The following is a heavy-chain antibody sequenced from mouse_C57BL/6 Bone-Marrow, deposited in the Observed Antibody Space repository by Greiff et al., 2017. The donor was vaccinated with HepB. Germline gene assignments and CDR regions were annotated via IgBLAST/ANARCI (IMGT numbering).Heavy chain of an antibody. CDR2: IHPNSGST. D-gene: IGHD1-1*01. J-gene: IGHJ1*03. CDR3: ALRAYYYGSSYDWYFDV. V-gene: IGHV1-64*01. CDR1: GYTFTSYW. Sequence: QVQLQQPGAELVKPGASVKLSCKASGYTFTSYWMHWVKQRPGLGLEWIGMIHPNSGSTNYNEKFKSKATLTVDKSSSTAYMQLSSLTSEDSAVYYCALRAYYYGSSYDWYFDVWGTGTTVTVSS.